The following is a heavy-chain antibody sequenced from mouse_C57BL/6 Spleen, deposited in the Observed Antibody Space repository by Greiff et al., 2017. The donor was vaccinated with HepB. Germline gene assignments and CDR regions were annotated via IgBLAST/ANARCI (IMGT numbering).Heavy chain of an antibody. V-gene: IGHV1-64*01. J-gene: IGHJ2*01. D-gene: IGHD2-4*01. CDR3: ARSDYDYDGYYFDY. CDR1: GYTFTSYW. Sequence: VKLQQPGAELVKPGASVKLSCKASGYTFTSYWMHWVKQRPGQGLEWIGMIHPNSGSTNYNEKFKSKATLTVDKSSSTAYMQLSSLTSEDSAVYYCARSDYDYDGYYFDYWGQGTTLTVSS. CDR2: IHPNSGST.